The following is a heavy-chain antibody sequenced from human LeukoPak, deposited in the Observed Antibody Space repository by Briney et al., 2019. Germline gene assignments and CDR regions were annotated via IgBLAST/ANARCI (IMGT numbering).Heavy chain of an antibody. Sequence: SETLSLTCAVYGGSFSGYYWSWIRQPPGKGLEWIGEINHSGSTNYNPSLKSRVTISVDTSKNQFSLKLSSVTAADTAVYYCATGRGGTFPYFYYYYYYYMYVWGKGTTVNVSS. J-gene: IGHJ6*03. CDR1: GGSFSGYY. D-gene: IGHD1-1*01. CDR2: INHSGST. CDR3: ATGRGGTFPYFYYYYYYYMYV. V-gene: IGHV4-34*01.